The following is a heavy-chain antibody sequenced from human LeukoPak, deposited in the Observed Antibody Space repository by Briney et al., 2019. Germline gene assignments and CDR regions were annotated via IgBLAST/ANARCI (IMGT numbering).Heavy chain of an antibody. CDR2: IKRDGSEK. CDR1: GFTFNSYW. Sequence: GGSLRLSCAASGFTFNSYWMNWVRQAPGKGLEWVANIKRDGSEKYYVDSVKGRFTVSRDNAKNSLYLQMSNLRAEDTAVYFCARGGGLDVWGQGATVTVSS. CDR3: ARGGGLDV. V-gene: IGHV3-7*03. J-gene: IGHJ6*02. D-gene: IGHD3-16*01.